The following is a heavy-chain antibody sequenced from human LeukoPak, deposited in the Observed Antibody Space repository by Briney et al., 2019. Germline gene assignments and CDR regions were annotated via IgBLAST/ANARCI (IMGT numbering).Heavy chain of an antibody. CDR3: AKYRGYGDSYDS. CDR2: IGGSGGRT. V-gene: IGHV3-23*01. J-gene: IGHJ4*02. Sequence: PGGSLRLSCAASGFAFSRNAMSWVRQAPGKGLKWVSSIGGSGGRTYYADSVKGRFTISRDTSKNTLYLQMNSLRAEDAAVYYCAKYRGYGDSYDSWGQGTLDTVSS. D-gene: IGHD5-12*01. CDR1: GFAFSRNA.